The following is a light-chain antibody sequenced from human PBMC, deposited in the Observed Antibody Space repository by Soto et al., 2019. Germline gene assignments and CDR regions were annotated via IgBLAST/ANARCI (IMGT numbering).Light chain of an antibody. Sequence: EIVLTQSPGTLSLSPGERATLSCRASQSISSNYLAWYQQKPGQAPRLLIYGASSRATGIPDRFSGSGSGTDFSLTISRLEPEASAVYYCQQYGNPLFTFGPGTKVDI. CDR2: GAS. J-gene: IGKJ3*01. CDR1: QSISSNY. V-gene: IGKV3-20*01. CDR3: QQYGNPLFT.